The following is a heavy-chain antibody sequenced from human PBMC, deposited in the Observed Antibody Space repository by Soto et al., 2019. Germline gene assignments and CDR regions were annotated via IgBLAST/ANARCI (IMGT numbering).Heavy chain of an antibody. V-gene: IGHV5-51*01. J-gene: IGHJ6*02. Sequence: GESLKSSCKGSGYSFTNYWIGWVRQMSGKGLEWMGIIYARDSDIRYSPSFEGQVTISADQSLSTAYLQWNSLKASDTAMYYCARLPAPQIVDYYFYGMDVWGQGTTVTVSS. D-gene: IGHD3-22*01. CDR1: GYSFTNYW. CDR2: IYARDSDI. CDR3: ARLPAPQIVDYYFYGMDV.